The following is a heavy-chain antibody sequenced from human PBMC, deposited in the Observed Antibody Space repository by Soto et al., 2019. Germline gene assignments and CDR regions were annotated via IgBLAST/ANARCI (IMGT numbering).Heavy chain of an antibody. Sequence: GGSLRLSCAASGFTLSSYWMHWVRQAPGKGLVWVSRINSDGSSTSYADSVKGRFTISRDNAKNALYLQMNSLRAEDTAVYYCARVPGDYYYYGMDVWGQGTTVTVSS. CDR3: ARVPGDYYYYGMDV. D-gene: IGHD7-27*01. J-gene: IGHJ6*02. CDR2: INSDGSST. CDR1: GFTLSSYW. V-gene: IGHV3-74*01.